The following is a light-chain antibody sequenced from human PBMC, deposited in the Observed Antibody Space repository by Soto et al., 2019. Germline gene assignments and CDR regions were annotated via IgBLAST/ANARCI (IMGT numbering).Light chain of an antibody. J-gene: IGKJ1*01. CDR2: GAS. CDR1: ESVSNN. V-gene: IGKV3-15*01. Sequence: ETVMTQSAATLSVSPGERATLSCRASESVSNNLVWYQQKPGQAPRLLIYGASTRVTGIPARFSGSGSGTEFTLTISNLQSEDVAVYYCQQYKNWPRTFGQGTKVEIK. CDR3: QQYKNWPRT.